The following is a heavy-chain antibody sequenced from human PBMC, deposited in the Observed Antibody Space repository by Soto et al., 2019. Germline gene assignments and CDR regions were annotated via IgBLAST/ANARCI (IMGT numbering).Heavy chain of an antibody. CDR1: GFSLNTSGVG. V-gene: IGHV2-5*01. CDR3: AHRQGSNSGWYGWFDP. J-gene: IGHJ5*02. Sequence: QITLKQSGPTLVNPTQTLTLTCSFSGFSLNTSGVGVGWIRQPPAKALEWLALVYWNDEKRYTPSLRSRITINKDNANNQVVFTMTNMDTVDTATCYCAHRQGSNSGWYGWFDPWGQGTLGTVSA. D-gene: IGHD6-19*01. CDR2: VYWNDEK.